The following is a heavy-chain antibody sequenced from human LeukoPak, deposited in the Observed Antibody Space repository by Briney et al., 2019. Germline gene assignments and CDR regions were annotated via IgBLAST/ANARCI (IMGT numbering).Heavy chain of an antibody. D-gene: IGHD1-26*01. CDR3: ARSLRGELPFDY. J-gene: IGHJ4*02. V-gene: IGHV4-59*12. CDR2: IYYSGST. Sequence: PSETLSLTCTVSVGPMSDYYWSWIRQPPGKGLEWIGYIYYSGSTNYNPFLKSRVTISVDTSKNQFSLKLSSVTAADTAVYYCARSLRGELPFDYWGQGTLVTVSS. CDR1: VGPMSDYY.